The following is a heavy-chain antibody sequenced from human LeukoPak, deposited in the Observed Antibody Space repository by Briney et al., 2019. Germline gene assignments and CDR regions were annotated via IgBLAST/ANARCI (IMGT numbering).Heavy chain of an antibody. CDR3: ATSETYYDMLTGLNYYYYMDV. CDR2: IIPIFGTA. V-gene: IGHV1-69*05. J-gene: IGHJ6*03. CDR1: GGTFSSYA. D-gene: IGHD3-9*01. Sequence: SVKVSCKASGGTFSSYAISWVRQAPGQGIEWMGGIIPIFGTANYAQKFQGRVTITTDESTSTAYMELSSLRSEDTAVYYCATSETYYDMLTGLNYYYYMDVWGKGTTVTVSS.